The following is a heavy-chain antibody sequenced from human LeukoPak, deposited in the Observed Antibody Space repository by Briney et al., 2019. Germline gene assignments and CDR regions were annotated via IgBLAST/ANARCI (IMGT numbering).Heavy chain of an antibody. J-gene: IGHJ4*02. CDR2: ISGSGDNT. D-gene: IGHD6-6*01. CDR1: GFTFSSSA. Sequence: YPGGSLRLSCAASGFTFSSSAMSWVRQVPGKGLEWVSVISGSGDNTYYADSVKGRFTISRDNSKNMLYLQMNSLRAEDTAVYYCAKWKYSNSGIDDYWGQGTLVTVSS. V-gene: IGHV3-23*01. CDR3: AKWKYSNSGIDDY.